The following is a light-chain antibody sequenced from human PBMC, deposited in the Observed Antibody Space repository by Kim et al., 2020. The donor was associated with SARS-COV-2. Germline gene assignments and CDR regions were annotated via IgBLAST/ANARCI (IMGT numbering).Light chain of an antibody. CDR2: GAS. V-gene: IGKV3-20*01. CDR3: QQNGSSPT. Sequence: LSPGERATLSCRASQSVSSSYLAWYQQKPGQAPRLLIYGASSRATGIPDRFSGSGSGTDFTLTISRLEPEDFAVYYCQQNGSSPTFGGGTKVDIK. J-gene: IGKJ4*01. CDR1: QSVSSSY.